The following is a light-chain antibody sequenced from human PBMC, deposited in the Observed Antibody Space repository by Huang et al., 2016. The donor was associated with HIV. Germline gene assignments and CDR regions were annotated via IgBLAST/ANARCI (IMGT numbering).Light chain of an antibody. J-gene: IGKJ2*01. CDR3: QQYDDWPPDT. V-gene: IGKV3-15*01. CDR1: QSVSSN. Sequence: EIVMTQSPATLSVSPGERATLSCKASQSVSSNLAGYQQKPGQSPRLLLYGASTRATGSPARFSGSVSGTEFTLTITSLQSEEFAVYYCQQYDDWPPDTFGQGTKVEI. CDR2: GAS.